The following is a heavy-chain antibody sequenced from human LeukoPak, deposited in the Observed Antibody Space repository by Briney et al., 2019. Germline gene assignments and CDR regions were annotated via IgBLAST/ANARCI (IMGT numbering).Heavy chain of an antibody. J-gene: IGHJ3*01. CDR2: IKPDGSET. V-gene: IGHV3-7*01. Sequence: GGSLRLSCAASGLPVSSSWISWVRQARGKGLQCVGNIKPDGSETFYVDSVRGRFTISRDNARNLLFLQMNSLRVDDTAVYYCAFGNAFDVWGRGTMVTVSS. CDR1: GLPVSSSW. CDR3: AFGNAFDV. D-gene: IGHD2-15*01.